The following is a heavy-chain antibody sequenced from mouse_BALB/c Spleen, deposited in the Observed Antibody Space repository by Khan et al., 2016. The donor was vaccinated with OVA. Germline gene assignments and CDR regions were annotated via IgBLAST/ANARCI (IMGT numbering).Heavy chain of an antibody. V-gene: IGHV1-7*01. CDR1: GYTFTTYW. CDR3: TRERIDY. J-gene: IGHJ2*01. CDR2: INPTSGYT. Sequence: QVQLQQSGAELAKPGASVKMSCKASGYTFTTYWMHWVKQRPGKGLEWIGYINPTSGYTDYNEKFKDRATLSADKSSSTAYMHMSSLTSEDSAVYYCTRERIDYWGQGTTLTVSS.